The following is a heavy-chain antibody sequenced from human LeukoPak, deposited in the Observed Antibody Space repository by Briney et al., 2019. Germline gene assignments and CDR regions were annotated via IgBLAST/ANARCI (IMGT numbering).Heavy chain of an antibody. J-gene: IGHJ4*02. CDR2: ISGHNGQS. V-gene: IGHV1-18*01. Sequence: ASVKVSCKASGYTFMSYAINWVRQAPGQGLEWLGWISGHNGQSKYAQKFQGRVTLTTDSSTGAAYMELRSLRSDDTAICYCARGRAAADDFDYWGQGTLVTVSS. D-gene: IGHD6-13*01. CDR3: ARGRAAADDFDY. CDR1: GYTFMSYA.